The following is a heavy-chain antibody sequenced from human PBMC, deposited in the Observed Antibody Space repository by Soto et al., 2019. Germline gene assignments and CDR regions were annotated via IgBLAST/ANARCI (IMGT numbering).Heavy chain of an antibody. J-gene: IGHJ6*02. D-gene: IGHD1-7*01. CDR2: ISYEGSNT. CDR3: ARVTHGQKLYYFYGLDV. CDR1: GFTFGTYA. V-gene: IGHV3-30-3*01. Sequence: SLRLSCVASGFTFGTYAIHWVRLAPGKGLQWVALISYEGSNTYYADSVKGRFTVSRDNSKNTLYLQMNSLRPEDTGVYYCARVTHGQKLYYFYGLDVWGQGTSVTVSS.